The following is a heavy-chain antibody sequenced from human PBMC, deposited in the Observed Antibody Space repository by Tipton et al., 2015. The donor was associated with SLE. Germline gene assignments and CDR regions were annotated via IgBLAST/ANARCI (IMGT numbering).Heavy chain of an antibody. Sequence: SLRLSCAASGFTFSDYYMSWIRQAPGKGLEWVSYISSSSSYTNYADSVKGRFTISRDNSKNTLYLQMNSLRAEDTAVYYCAKGRGNFDLWGRGTLVTVSS. CDR3: AKGRGNFDL. CDR1: GFTFSDYY. CDR2: ISSSSSYT. J-gene: IGHJ2*01. V-gene: IGHV3-11*06. D-gene: IGHD1-14*01.